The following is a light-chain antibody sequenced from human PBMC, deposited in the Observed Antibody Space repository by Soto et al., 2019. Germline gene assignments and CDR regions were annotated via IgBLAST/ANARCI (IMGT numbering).Light chain of an antibody. CDR2: GAS. CDR3: QQYGSSPWT. J-gene: IGKJ1*01. V-gene: IGKV3-20*01. Sequence: EIVLTQSPGTLSLSPGERATLSCRASPSVSSSYLAWYQQKPGQAPRLHIYGASSRATGIPDRFSGSGSGTDFTVTISRLEPEDFAVYYCQQYGSSPWTFGPGTKLEIK. CDR1: PSVSSSY.